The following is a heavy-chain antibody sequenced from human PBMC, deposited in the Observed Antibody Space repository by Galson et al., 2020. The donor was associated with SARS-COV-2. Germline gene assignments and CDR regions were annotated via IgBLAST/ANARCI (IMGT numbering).Heavy chain of an antibody. D-gene: IGHD2-15*01. J-gene: IGHJ1*01. Sequence: GESLKISCAASGFTFSDYYMSWIRQAPRKGLEWISYISSSGSYTNYADSVKGRFTISRDNAKNSLYLQMNSLRAEDTALYFCARNGRDCSGGICYGAEYFQYWGQGNPVTVSS. V-gene: IGHV3-11*06. CDR2: ISSSGSYT. CDR1: GFTFSDYY. CDR3: ARNGRDCSGGICYGAEYFQY.